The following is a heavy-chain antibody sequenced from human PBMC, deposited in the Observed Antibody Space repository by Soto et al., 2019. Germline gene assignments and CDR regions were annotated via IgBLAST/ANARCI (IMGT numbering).Heavy chain of an antibody. CDR1: GGSSSKFY. J-gene: IGHJ5*01. CDR3: VRDGPNHFRDWFEK. D-gene: IGHD3-3*02. CDR2: VYATGTT. Sequence: SETLSLTGSVSGGSSSKFYWSWIRKTAGKGLEWMGRVYATGTTDYNPSLRSRVAMSVDISRKTFSLRLTSVTAADTGMYYCVRDGPNHFRDWFEKWGQGTLLNVSS. V-gene: IGHV4-4*07.